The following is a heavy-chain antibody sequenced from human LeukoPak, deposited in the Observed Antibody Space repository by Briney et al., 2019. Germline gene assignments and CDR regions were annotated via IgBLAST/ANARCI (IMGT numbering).Heavy chain of an antibody. CDR1: GFTFSNAW. CDR3: AKDRRAEYSSGSFDY. CDR2: IKSKTDGGTT. J-gene: IGHJ4*02. D-gene: IGHD6-19*01. V-gene: IGHV3-15*01. Sequence: GGSLRLSCAASGFTFSNAWMSWVRQAPGKGLEWVGRIKSKTDGGTTDYAAPVKGRFTISRDNSENTLYLQMNSLRAEDTAAYYCAKDRRAEYSSGSFDYWGQGTLVTVSS.